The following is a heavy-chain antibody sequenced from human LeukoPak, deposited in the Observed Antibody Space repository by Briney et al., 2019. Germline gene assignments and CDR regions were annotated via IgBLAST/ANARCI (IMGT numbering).Heavy chain of an antibody. D-gene: IGHD3-22*01. CDR1: GFTVSSNY. CDR2: IYSGGST. J-gene: IGHJ4*02. V-gene: IGHV3-53*01. CDR3: ARGDDSSGYYVDY. Sequence: GGSLRLSCAASGFTVSSNYMSWVRQAPGKGLEWVSVIYSGGSTYYADSVKGRFTISRDNAKNSLYLQMNSLRAEDTAVYYCARGDDSSGYYVDYWGQGTLVTVSS.